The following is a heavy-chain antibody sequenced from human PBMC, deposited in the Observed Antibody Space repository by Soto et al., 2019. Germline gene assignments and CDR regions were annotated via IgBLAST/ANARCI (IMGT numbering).Heavy chain of an antibody. Sequence: QVQLQESGPGLVKPSETLSLTCTVSSDSISSYYWSWIRQPPGKRLEWIGYISYSGSTDYNPSLQSRVTISGDTSKNQFSLKVSSVTAADTAVYYCARGTAWQLPSNYLGQGTLVTVSS. D-gene: IGHD2-21*02. CDR1: SDSISSYY. CDR3: ARGTAWQLPSNY. J-gene: IGHJ4*02. CDR2: ISYSGST. V-gene: IGHV4-59*01.